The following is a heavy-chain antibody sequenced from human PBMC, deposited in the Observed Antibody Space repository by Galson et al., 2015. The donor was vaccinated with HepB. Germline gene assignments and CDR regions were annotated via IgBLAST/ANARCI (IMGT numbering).Heavy chain of an antibody. CDR1: GYTFISYG. CDR2: ISAYNGDT. CDR3: ARDPRIVATGQQYYFDY. Sequence: SVKVSCKASGYTFISYGIRWARQAPGQGLEWMGWISAYNGDTNYAQKFQGRVTMTTDTSTSTAYMELRNLRSDDTAMYYCARDPRIVATGQQYYFDYWGQGTLVTVSS. J-gene: IGHJ4*02. V-gene: IGHV1-18*01. D-gene: IGHD6-13*01.